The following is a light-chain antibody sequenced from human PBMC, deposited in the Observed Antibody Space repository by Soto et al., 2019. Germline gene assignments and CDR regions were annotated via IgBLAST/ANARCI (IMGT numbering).Light chain of an antibody. V-gene: IGKV2-28*01. Sequence: VMTQSPLSLSVTPGAPASISCRSSQSLLHSNGYNYLDWYLQKPGQSPQLLIYLGSFRAAGVPDRFSGSGSGTDFTLKISRVEAADVGVYYGMQALQTPSFGGGTKVEIK. CDR2: LGS. J-gene: IGKJ4*01. CDR1: QSLLHSNGYNY. CDR3: MQALQTPS.